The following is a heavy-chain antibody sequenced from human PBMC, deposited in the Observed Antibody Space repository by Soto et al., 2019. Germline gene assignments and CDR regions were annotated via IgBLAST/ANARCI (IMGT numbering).Heavy chain of an antibody. CDR3: ARSIIYGSRSSAPTYYGMDV. CDR1: GGTFSSYA. Sequence: GASVKVSCKASGGTFSSYAISWVRQAPGQGLEWMGGIIPIFGTANYAQKFQGRVTITADESTSTAYMELSSLRSEDTAVYYCARSIIYGSRSSAPTYYGMDVWGQGTTDTSP. J-gene: IGHJ6*02. V-gene: IGHV1-69*13. D-gene: IGHD3-10*01. CDR2: IIPIFGTA.